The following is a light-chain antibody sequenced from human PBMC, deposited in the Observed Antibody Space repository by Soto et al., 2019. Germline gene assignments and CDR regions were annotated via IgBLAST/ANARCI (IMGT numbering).Light chain of an antibody. CDR2: GAS. CDR3: QQYGSSRT. J-gene: IGKJ1*01. Sequence: EIVFTQSPGTLSLSPGERATLSCRASQSVSSSYLAWYQQKPGQAPRLLIYGASSRATGIPDRFSGSGSGTDFTLTISRLEPGDFAVYYCQQYGSSRTFGQGTKVDIK. CDR1: QSVSSSY. V-gene: IGKV3-20*01.